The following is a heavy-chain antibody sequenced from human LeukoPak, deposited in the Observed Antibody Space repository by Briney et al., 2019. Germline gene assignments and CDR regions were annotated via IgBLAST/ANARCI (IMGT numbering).Heavy chain of an antibody. Sequence: SETLSLTCTVSGGSISSSTYYWGWVRQPPGKGLEWIGSIYYSGSTYYNPSLKSRVTISVDTSENRFFLKLTSVTAADTAVYYCASGVWGGYYFDYWGQGTLVTVSS. D-gene: IGHD3-3*01. J-gene: IGHJ4*02. CDR1: GGSISSSTYY. CDR3: ASGVWGGYYFDY. CDR2: IYYSGST. V-gene: IGHV4-39*01.